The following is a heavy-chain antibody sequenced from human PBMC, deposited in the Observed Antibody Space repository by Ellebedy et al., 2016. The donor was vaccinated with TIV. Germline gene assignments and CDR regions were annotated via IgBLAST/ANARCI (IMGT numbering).Heavy chain of an antibody. CDR2: IYYSGST. Sequence: GSLRLSCTVSGGSISSYYWGWIRQPPGKGLEWIGYIYYSGSTYYNPSLKSRVTISVDTSKNQFSLKLSSVTAADTAVYYCARTYSSGWYGAFFDYWGQGTLVTVSS. CDR3: ARTYSSGWYGAFFDY. J-gene: IGHJ4*02. CDR1: GGSISSYY. V-gene: IGHV4-59*08. D-gene: IGHD6-19*01.